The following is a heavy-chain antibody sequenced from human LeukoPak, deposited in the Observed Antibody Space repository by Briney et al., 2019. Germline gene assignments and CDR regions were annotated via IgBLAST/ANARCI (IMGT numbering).Heavy chain of an antibody. D-gene: IGHD4-17*01. CDR1: GGSFSGYY. J-gene: IGHJ4*02. Sequence: SEALSLTCAVYGGSFSGYYWSWISQPPGKGLEWIGEINHSGSTNYNPSLKSRVTISVDTSKNQFSLKLSSVTAADTAVYYCARGAGGTVTNVLFDYWGQGTLVTVSS. CDR2: INHSGST. V-gene: IGHV4-34*01. CDR3: ARGAGGTVTNVLFDY.